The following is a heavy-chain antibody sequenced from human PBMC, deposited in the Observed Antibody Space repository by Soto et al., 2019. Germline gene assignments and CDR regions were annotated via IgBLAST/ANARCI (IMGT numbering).Heavy chain of an antibody. CDR3: ARVASNYCSSTSCYRDPFDY. D-gene: IGHD2-2*01. Sequence: QVQLQESGPGLVKPSQTLSLTCTVSGGSISSGDYYWSWIRQPPGKGLEWIGYIYYSGSTYYNPSLKRRVTISVDTSKNQFSLKLSSVTAADTAVYYCARVASNYCSSTSCYRDPFDYWGQGTLVTVSS. CDR1: GGSISSGDYY. CDR2: IYYSGST. J-gene: IGHJ4*02. V-gene: IGHV4-30-4*01.